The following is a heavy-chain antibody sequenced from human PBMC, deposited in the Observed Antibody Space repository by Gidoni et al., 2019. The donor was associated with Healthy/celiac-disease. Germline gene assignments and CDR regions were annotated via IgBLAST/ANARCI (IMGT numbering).Heavy chain of an antibody. CDR1: GYTLTELS. V-gene: IGHV1-24*01. J-gene: IGHJ4*02. CDR2: FDPEDGET. Sequence: QVQLVQSGAEVKKPGASVKVSCKVSGYTLTELSLHWVRQAPGKGLEWMGGFDPEDGETIYAQKFQGRVTMTEDTSTDTAYMELSSLRSEDTAVYYCAITGYYYDSSGYSSFDYWGQGTLVTVSS. CDR3: AITGYYYDSSGYSSFDY. D-gene: IGHD3-22*01.